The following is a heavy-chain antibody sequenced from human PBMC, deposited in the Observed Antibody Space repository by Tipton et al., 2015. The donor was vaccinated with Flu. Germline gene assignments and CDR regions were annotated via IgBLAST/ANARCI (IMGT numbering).Heavy chain of an antibody. CDR3: ARAPDSIVGATGFVY. V-gene: IGHV4-59*01. CDR2: IYYSGST. J-gene: IGHJ4*02. Sequence: TLSLTCTVSGGSISSYYWSWIRQPPGKGLEWIGYIYYSGSTNYNPSLKSRVTISVDTSKNQFSLKLSSVTAADTAVYYCARAPDSIVGATGFVYWGQGTLVTVSS. D-gene: IGHD1-26*01. CDR1: GGSISSYY.